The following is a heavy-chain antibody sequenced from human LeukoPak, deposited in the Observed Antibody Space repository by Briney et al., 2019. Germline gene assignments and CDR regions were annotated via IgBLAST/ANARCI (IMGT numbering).Heavy chain of an antibody. CDR3: ARNTYYDFWSGYRDPHFDY. CDR1: GYSFTSYW. Sequence: GESLQISCQGSGYSFTSYWIGWVRQMPGKGLEWMGIIYPGDSDTRYSPSFQGQVTISADKSISTAYLQWSSLKASDTAMYYCARNTYYDFWSGYRDPHFDYWGQGTLVTVSS. CDR2: IYPGDSDT. D-gene: IGHD3-3*01. V-gene: IGHV5-51*01. J-gene: IGHJ4*02.